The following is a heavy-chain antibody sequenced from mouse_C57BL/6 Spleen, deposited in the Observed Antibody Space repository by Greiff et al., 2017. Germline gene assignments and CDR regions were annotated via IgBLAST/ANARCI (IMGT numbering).Heavy chain of an antibody. Sequence: VQLQQSGPELVKPGASVKISCKASGYSFTGYYMNWVKQSPEKSLEWIGEINPSTGGTTYNQKFKAKATLTVDKSSSTAYMQLKSLTSEDSAVYYCVYSNYDWFAYWGQGTLVTVSA. J-gene: IGHJ3*01. V-gene: IGHV1-42*01. D-gene: IGHD2-5*01. CDR1: GYSFTGYY. CDR2: INPSTGGT. CDR3: VYSNYDWFAY.